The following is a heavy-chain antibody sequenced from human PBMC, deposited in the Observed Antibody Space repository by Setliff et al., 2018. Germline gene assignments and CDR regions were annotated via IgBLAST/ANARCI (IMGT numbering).Heavy chain of an antibody. CDR3: ARTYNFWSGYFDY. CDR1: GGSFSGYY. D-gene: IGHD3-3*01. J-gene: IGHJ4*02. Sequence: PSETLSLTCAVYGGSFSGYYWSWIRRPPGKGLEWIGEINHSGSTNYNPSLKSRVTISVDTSKNQFSLKLSSVTAADTAVYYCARTYNFWSGYFDYWGQGTLVTVSS. V-gene: IGHV4-34*01. CDR2: INHSGST.